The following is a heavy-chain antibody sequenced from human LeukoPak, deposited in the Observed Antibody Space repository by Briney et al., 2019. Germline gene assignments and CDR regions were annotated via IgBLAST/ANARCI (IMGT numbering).Heavy chain of an antibody. CDR1: GGSFSGYY. CDR2: INHSGST. V-gene: IGHV4-34*01. D-gene: IGHD3-22*01. J-gene: IGHJ5*02. Sequence: SETLSLTCAVYGGSFSGYYWSWIRQPPGKGLEWIGEINHSGSTNYNPSLKSRVTISVDTSKNQFSLKLSSVTAADTAVYYCAKDSSGYFTWFDPWGQGTLVTVSS. CDR3: AKDSSGYFTWFDP.